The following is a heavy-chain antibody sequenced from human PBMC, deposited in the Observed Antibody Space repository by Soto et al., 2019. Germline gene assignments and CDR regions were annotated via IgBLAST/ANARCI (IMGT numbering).Heavy chain of an antibody. V-gene: IGHV3-21*01. J-gene: IGHJ6*02. CDR2: ISPSTSHI. Sequence: EVHLVESGGGLVKPGGSLRLSCAVSGFTFSSCTMNWVRQAPGKGLEWVSSISPSTSHIYYADSVKGRFTISRYNAKNSRFLQMNSLRAEDTAVDYCAGCSGGACHQNYGMDVWGQGTTVTVSS. CDR1: GFTFSSCT. CDR3: AGCSGGACHQNYGMDV. D-gene: IGHD2-15*01.